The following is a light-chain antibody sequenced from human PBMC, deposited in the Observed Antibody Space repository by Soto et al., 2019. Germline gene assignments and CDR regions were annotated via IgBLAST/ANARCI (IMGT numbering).Light chain of an antibody. J-gene: IGKJ1*01. CDR1: QSVSSN. Sequence: EIVMTQSPATLSVSPGERATLSCRASQSVSSNLAWYQQKPGKAPRLLIYGASTRAIGIPARFSGSGSGTEFTPTISSLQSEDFAVYYGQQYNNCPPWTFGQGTKVEIK. CDR3: QQYNNCPPWT. V-gene: IGKV3-15*01. CDR2: GAS.